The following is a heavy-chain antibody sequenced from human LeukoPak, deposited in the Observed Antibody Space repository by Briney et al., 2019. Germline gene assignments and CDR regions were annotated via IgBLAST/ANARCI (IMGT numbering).Heavy chain of an antibody. CDR3: TREAGNTQYFDY. D-gene: IGHD1-1*01. V-gene: IGHV4-4*07. J-gene: IGHJ4*02. CDR2: IYTSGST. CDR1: GGSISSYY. Sequence: PSETLSLTCAVSGGSISSYYWNWIRQPAGKGLEWIGRIYTSGSTNYYPSLKSRVTMSVDTSKNQFSLKLSSVTAADTAMYYCTREAGNTQYFDYWGQGTLVTVSS.